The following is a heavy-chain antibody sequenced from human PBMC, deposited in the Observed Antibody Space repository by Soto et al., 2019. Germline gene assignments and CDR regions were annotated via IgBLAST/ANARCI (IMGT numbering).Heavy chain of an antibody. J-gene: IGHJ4*02. V-gene: IGHV1-69*01. CDR3: ARDRDCSSTSCYTPFDY. CDR1: GGTFSSYA. Sequence: QVQLVQSGAEVKKPGSSVKVSCKASGGTFSSYAISWVRQAPGQGLEWMGGIIPIFGTANYAQKFQGRVTITADESTSTAYMELSSLRAEDTAVYYCARDRDCSSTSCYTPFDYWGQGTLVTVSS. D-gene: IGHD2-2*02. CDR2: IIPIFGTA.